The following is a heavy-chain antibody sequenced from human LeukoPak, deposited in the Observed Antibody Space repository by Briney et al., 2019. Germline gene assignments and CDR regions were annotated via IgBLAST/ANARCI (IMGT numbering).Heavy chain of an antibody. CDR2: ISWDSGSI. D-gene: IGHD3-22*01. Sequence: GRSLRLSCAASGFTFDDYAMHWVRQAPGKGLEWVSGISWDSGSIGYADSVKGRFTISRDNAKNSLNLQMNSLRAEDTALYYCAKAQLRYYDSSGYYWSSWGQGTLVTVSS. J-gene: IGHJ5*02. CDR1: GFTFDDYA. V-gene: IGHV3-9*01. CDR3: AKAQLRYYDSSGYYWSS.